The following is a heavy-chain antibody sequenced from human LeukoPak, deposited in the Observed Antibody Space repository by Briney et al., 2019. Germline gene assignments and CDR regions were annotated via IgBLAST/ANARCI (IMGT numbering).Heavy chain of an antibody. CDR1: GYTFTSYG. J-gene: IGHJ4*02. V-gene: IGHV1-18*01. CDR3: ARAEDWDLWFGELNYDY. CDR2: ISAYNGNT. D-gene: IGHD3-10*01. Sequence: ASVKVSFKASGYTFTSYGISWVRQAPGQGLEWMGWISAYNGNTNYAQKLQGRVTMTTDTSTSTAYMELRSLRSDDTAVYYCARAEDWDLWFGELNYDYWGQGTLVTVSS.